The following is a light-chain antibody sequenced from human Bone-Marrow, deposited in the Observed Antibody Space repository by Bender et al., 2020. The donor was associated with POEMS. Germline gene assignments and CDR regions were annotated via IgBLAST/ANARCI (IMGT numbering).Light chain of an antibody. CDR3: AAWDDSLSGWV. J-gene: IGLJ3*02. CDR2: YDD. Sequence: QSVVTQPPSLSEAPRQRVTISFSGSSSNIGNHGVNWYQQLPGEAPKLLIYYDDLLTPGVSDRCSASKSGTSASLAISEVESEDEALYYCAAWDDSLSGWVFSGGTKLTVL. V-gene: IGLV1-36*01. CDR1: SSNIGNHG.